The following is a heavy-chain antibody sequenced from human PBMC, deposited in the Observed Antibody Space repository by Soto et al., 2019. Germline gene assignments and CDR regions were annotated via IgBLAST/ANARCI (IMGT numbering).Heavy chain of an antibody. CDR2: IIPIFGTA. V-gene: IGHV1-69*06. J-gene: IGHJ4*02. Sequence: QVQLVQSGAEVKKPGSSVKVSCKASGGTFSSYAITWVRQAPGQGLEWMGGIIPIFGTANYAQKFQGRVTITADKSTRTAYRELSSLRSEDTAVYDCAREPGYSGGWYGGGLSLGDWGQGTLVTVSS. CDR3: AREPGYSGGWYGGGLSLGD. CDR1: GGTFSSYA. D-gene: IGHD6-19*01.